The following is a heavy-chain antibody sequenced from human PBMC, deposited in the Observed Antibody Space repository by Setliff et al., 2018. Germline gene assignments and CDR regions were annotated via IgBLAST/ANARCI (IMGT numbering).Heavy chain of an antibody. CDR3: AKDVGLGSGWSYFDY. Sequence: TGGSLRLSCVASGLIFSNNWMSWVRQAPGKGLEWVTNINKDGSERNYVDSVKGRFTISRDNSRNTLYLQMDSLRADDTAVYFCAKDVGLGSGWSYFDYWGQGALVTVSS. CDR2: INKDGSER. D-gene: IGHD6-19*01. V-gene: IGHV3-7*01. J-gene: IGHJ4*02. CDR1: GLIFSNNW.